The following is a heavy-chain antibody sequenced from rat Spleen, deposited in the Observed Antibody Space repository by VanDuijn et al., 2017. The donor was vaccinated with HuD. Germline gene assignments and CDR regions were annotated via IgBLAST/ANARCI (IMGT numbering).Heavy chain of an antibody. V-gene: IGHV3-3*01. CDR3: ARSEGTHYYLPFAD. CDR2: INSAGST. J-gene: IGHJ2*01. Sequence: EVQLQESGPGLVKPSQSLSVICSVTGHSISSSYRWNWIRKFPGSKLEWMGYINSAGSTIYNPSLKSRISITRDTSKNQFFLQVNSVTTEDTATYYCARSEGTHYYLPFADWGQGVVVTVSS. D-gene: IGHD1-12*02. CDR1: GHSISSSYR.